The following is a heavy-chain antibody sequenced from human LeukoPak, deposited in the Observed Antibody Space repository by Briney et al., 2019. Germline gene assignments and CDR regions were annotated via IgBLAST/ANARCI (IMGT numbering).Heavy chain of an antibody. V-gene: IGHV3-23*01. Sequence: PGGSLRLSCAASGFAFSTYAMSWVRQAPGKGLEWVSAISGSGDRTYYTDSVKGRFSISRDNSKNTLYLQMNSLRAEDTAVYYCAKERTSAGYFDLWGQGTLVTVSS. J-gene: IGHJ4*02. CDR2: ISGSGDRT. CDR3: AKERTSAGYFDL. D-gene: IGHD2-2*01. CDR1: GFAFSTYA.